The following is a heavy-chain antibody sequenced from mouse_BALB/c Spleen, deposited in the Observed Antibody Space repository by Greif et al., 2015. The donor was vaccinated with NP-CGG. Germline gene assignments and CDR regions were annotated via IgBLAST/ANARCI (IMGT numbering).Heavy chain of an antibody. CDR1: GFSLTSYG. D-gene: IGHD1-1*01. Sequence: VQLQQSGSGLVQPSQSLSITCTVSGFSLTSYGVHWVRQSPGKGLEWLGVIWSGGSTDYNAAFISRLSISKDNSKSXVFFKMNSLQSNDTAIYYCASLITTVVWGAYWGQGTLVTVSA. CDR3: ASLITTVVWGAY. V-gene: IGHV2-2*03. CDR2: IWSGGST. J-gene: IGHJ3*01.